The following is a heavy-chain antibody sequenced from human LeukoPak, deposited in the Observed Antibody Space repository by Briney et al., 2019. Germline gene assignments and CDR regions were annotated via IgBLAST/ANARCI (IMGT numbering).Heavy chain of an antibody. CDR1: GFTFSSYG. J-gene: IGHJ5*02. D-gene: IGHD1-14*01. CDR2: ISYDGSNK. CDR3: AKDTGPLWFDP. Sequence: GGSLRLSCAASGFTFSSYGMHWVRQAPGKGLEWVAVISYDGSNKYYTDSVKGRFTISRDNSKNTLYLQMNSLRAEDTAVYYCAKDTGPLWFDPWGQGTLVTVSS. V-gene: IGHV3-30*18.